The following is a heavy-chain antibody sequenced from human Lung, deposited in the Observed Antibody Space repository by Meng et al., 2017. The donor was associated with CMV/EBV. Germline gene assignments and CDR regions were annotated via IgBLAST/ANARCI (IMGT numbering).Heavy chain of an antibody. D-gene: IGHD5-18*01. CDR1: GFPFRSYA. V-gene: IGHV3-23*01. J-gene: IGHJ5*02. CDR2: ISGSVGNT. Sequence: ESXKISXAASGFPFRSYAMSWVRQAPGKGLEWVSSISGSVGNTYYADSVKGRFTISRDNSGDTLYMQMSSLRAEDTAVYYCAREEAMVGYYTNWFDAWGQRALVTVSS. CDR3: AREEAMVGYYTNWFDA.